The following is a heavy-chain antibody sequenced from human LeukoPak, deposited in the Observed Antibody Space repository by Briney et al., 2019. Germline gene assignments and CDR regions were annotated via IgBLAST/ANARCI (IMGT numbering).Heavy chain of an antibody. J-gene: IGHJ5*02. V-gene: IGHV4-4*07. D-gene: IGHD3-22*01. Sequence: PSETLSLTCTVSGGSISSYYWSWIRQPAGKGLEWIGRIYTSGSTNYNPSLKSRVTMSVDTSKNQFSLKLSSVTAADTAVYYCARDAVIVVSSGARRWFDPWGQGTLVTASS. CDR3: ARDAVIVVSSGARRWFDP. CDR1: GGSISSYY. CDR2: IYTSGST.